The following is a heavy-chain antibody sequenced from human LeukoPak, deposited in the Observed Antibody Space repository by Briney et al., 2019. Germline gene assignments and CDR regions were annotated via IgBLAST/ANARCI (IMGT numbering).Heavy chain of an antibody. V-gene: IGHV1-18*01. CDR2: ISTYNGNT. J-gene: IGHJ4*02. Sequence: ASVKVSCKASGYTFTKYGITWVRQAPGQGLEWMGWISTYNGNTNYAQKFQGRVTITADKSTSTAYMELSSLRSEDTAVYYCARDLADYGSGIDYWGQGTLVTVSS. CDR3: ARDLADYGSGIDY. CDR1: GYTFTKYG. D-gene: IGHD3-10*01.